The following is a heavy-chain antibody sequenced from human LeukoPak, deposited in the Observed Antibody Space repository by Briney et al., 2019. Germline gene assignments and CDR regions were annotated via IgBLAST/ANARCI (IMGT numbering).Heavy chain of an antibody. V-gene: IGHV4-59*01. CDR1: GGSISSYY. CDR2: IYYSGST. Sequence: PSETLSLTCTVSGGSISSYYWSWIRQPPGKGLEWIGYIYYSGSTNYNPSLKSRVTISVDTSKNQFSLKLSSVTAADTAVYYCARAGSGRGYFQHWGQGTLVTVSS. D-gene: IGHD6-19*01. CDR3: ARAGSGRGYFQH. J-gene: IGHJ1*01.